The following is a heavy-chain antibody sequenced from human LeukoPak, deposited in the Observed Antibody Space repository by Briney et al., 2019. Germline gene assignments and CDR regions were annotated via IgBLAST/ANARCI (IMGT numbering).Heavy chain of an antibody. CDR3: AKDSGSGCSHWYFDL. D-gene: IGHD6-19*01. Sequence: PGRSLRLSCAASGFTFDDYAMHWVRQAPGKGLEWVSGISWNSGSIGYADSVKGRFTISRDNAKNSLYLQMNSLRAEDMALYYCAKDSGSGCSHWYFDLWGRGTLVTVSS. CDR2: ISWNSGSI. J-gene: IGHJ2*01. CDR1: GFTFDDYA. V-gene: IGHV3-9*03.